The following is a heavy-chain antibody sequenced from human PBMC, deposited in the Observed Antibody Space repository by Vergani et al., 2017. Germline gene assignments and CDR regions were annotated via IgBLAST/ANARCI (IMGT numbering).Heavy chain of an antibody. CDR2: IHTNGVI. J-gene: IGHJ6*03. CDR3: ARVNTETNGHLYYYYYMDV. D-gene: IGHD4-11*01. CDR1: GGSFNSGSYY. Sequence: QVQLQESGPGLVKPSQTLSLTCTVSGGSFNSGSYYWSWLRQPAGKRLEWIGRIHTNGVIHYNPSLNSRATISVDTSRNQISLKLTSVTATDTAIYFCARVNTETNGHLYYYYYMDVWGQGTAVTVS. V-gene: IGHV4-61*02.